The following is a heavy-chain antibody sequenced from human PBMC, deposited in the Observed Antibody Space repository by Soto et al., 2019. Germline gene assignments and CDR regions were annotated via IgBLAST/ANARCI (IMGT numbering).Heavy chain of an antibody. J-gene: IGHJ5*02. V-gene: IGHV4-59*01. CDR3: ARTLERFDP. Sequence: PSETLSLTCTDSGGSISSYYWSWIRQPPGKGLEWIGYIYYSGSTNYNPSLKSRVTISVDTSKNQFSLKLSSVTAADTAVYYCARTLERFDPWGQGTLVTVSS. CDR1: GGSISSYY. CDR2: IYYSGST.